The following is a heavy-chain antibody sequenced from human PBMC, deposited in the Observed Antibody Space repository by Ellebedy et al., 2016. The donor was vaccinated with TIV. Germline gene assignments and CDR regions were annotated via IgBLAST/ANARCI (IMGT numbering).Heavy chain of an antibody. Sequence: ASVKVSXKASGYTFTSYGISWVRQAPGQGLEWMGWISAYNGNTNYAQKLQGRVTMTTDTSTSTAYMELRSLRSDDTAVYYCARGAVGTAKANCFDYWGQGTLVTVSS. D-gene: IGHD5-18*01. J-gene: IGHJ4*02. CDR3: ARGAVGTAKANCFDY. CDR1: GYTFTSYG. V-gene: IGHV1-18*04. CDR2: ISAYNGNT.